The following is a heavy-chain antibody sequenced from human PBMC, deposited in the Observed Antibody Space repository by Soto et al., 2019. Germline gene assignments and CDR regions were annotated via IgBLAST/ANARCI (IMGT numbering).Heavy chain of an antibody. CDR1: GFSFNNYV. D-gene: IGHD6-25*01. V-gene: IGHV3-23*01. Sequence: GGSLRLSCAASGFSFNNYVMIWVSEAPGKGLEWVSSISDSGGTAYYAESVKGRFTISRDNFKNTLYLQMNRLRAADTAVYSCAKVLLAQRAYFDYWGQGILVTVSS. CDR2: ISDSGGTA. CDR3: AKVLLAQRAYFDY. J-gene: IGHJ4*02.